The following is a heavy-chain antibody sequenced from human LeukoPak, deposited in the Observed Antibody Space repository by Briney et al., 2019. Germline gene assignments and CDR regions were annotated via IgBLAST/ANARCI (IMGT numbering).Heavy chain of an antibody. Sequence: GESLKISCKVSGYNFTSYWIGWVRQMPGKGLEWMGIIYPGDSDTRYSPSFRGQVTISADKSISTAYLQWSSLKASDTAMYYCARQEGYDFWSGYYKAFDIWGQGTMVTVSS. J-gene: IGHJ3*02. D-gene: IGHD3-3*01. V-gene: IGHV5-51*01. CDR2: IYPGDSDT. CDR1: GYNFTSYW. CDR3: ARQEGYDFWSGYYKAFDI.